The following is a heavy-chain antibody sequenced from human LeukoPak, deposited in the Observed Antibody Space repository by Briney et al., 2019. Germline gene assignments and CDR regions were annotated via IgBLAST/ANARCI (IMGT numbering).Heavy chain of an antibody. Sequence: ASVKVSCKASGYTSTSYGISWVRQAPGQGLEWMGWISAYNGNTNYAQKLQGRVTMTTDTSTSTAYMELRSLRSDDTAVYYCAREGVVVPAAMNGSGASGNYYYYYGMDVWGKGATVTVSS. D-gene: IGHD2-2*01. V-gene: IGHV1-18*04. CDR1: GYTSTSYG. J-gene: IGHJ6*04. CDR2: ISAYNGNT. CDR3: AREGVVVPAAMNGSGASGNYYYYYGMDV.